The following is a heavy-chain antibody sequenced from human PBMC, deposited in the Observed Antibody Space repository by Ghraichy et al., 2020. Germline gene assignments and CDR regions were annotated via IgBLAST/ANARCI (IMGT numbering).Heavy chain of an antibody. CDR3: ARRQLANFNFDY. CDR2: INSDGSST. D-gene: IGHD6-6*01. Sequence: GASLRLSCAASGFTFSSYWMHWVRQAPGKGLVWVSRINSDGSSTSYADSVKGRFTISRDNAKNTLYLQMNSLRAEDTAVYYCARRQLANFNFDYWGQGTLVTVSS. CDR1: GFTFSSYW. J-gene: IGHJ4*02. V-gene: IGHV3-74*01.